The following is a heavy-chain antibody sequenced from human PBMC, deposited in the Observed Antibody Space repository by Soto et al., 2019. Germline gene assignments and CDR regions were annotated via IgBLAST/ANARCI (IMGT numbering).Heavy chain of an antibody. CDR3: ARHPNYYDFWSGYYPDAFDI. Sequence: ASVKVSCKASVYTFTSYDINWVRQATGQGLEWMGWMNPNSGNTGYAQKFQGRVTMTRNTSISTAYMELSSLRSEDTAVYYCARHPNYYDFWSGYYPDAFDIWGQGTMVNVSS. D-gene: IGHD3-3*01. CDR2: MNPNSGNT. J-gene: IGHJ3*02. CDR1: VYTFTSYD. V-gene: IGHV1-8*01.